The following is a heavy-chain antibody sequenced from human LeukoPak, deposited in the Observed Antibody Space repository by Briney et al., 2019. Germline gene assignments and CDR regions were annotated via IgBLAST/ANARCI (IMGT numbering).Heavy chain of an antibody. CDR3: AKEHLRNGDYFDY. CDR1: GFTFSSYD. J-gene: IGHJ4*02. CDR2: IRYDGSNK. D-gene: IGHD1-1*01. Sequence: GGSLRLSCAASGFTFSSYDMHWVRQAPGKGLEWVAFIRYDGSNKYYADSVKGRFTISRDNSKNTLYLQMNSLRAEDTAVYYCAKEHLRNGDYFDYWGQGTLVTVSS. V-gene: IGHV3-30*02.